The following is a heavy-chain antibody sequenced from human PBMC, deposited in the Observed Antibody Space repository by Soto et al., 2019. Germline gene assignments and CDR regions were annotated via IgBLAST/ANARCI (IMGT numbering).Heavy chain of an antibody. Sequence: GGSLRLSCAASGFIFSSYGMHWVRQAPGKGLEWVAVISHDGSSKDYGDAMKGRFTISRDNSKNTLSLQINSLRVEDTAVYFCAKSRRGGSYYDLDHWGQGTQVTVSS. J-gene: IGHJ4*02. D-gene: IGHD3-3*01. V-gene: IGHV3-30*18. CDR2: ISHDGSSK. CDR1: GFIFSSYG. CDR3: AKSRRGGSYYDLDH.